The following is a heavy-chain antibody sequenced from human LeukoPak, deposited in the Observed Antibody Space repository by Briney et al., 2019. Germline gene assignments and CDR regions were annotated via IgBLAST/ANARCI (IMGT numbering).Heavy chain of an antibody. Sequence: GGSLRLSCAASGFTFSSYGTHWVRQAPGKGLEWVAVIWYDGSNKYYADSVKGRFTISRDNSKNTLYLQMNSLRAEDTAVYYCAREVEGDYLGYWGQGTLVTVSS. CDR1: GFTFSSYG. V-gene: IGHV3-33*01. CDR3: AREVEGDYLGY. J-gene: IGHJ4*02. CDR2: IWYDGSNK.